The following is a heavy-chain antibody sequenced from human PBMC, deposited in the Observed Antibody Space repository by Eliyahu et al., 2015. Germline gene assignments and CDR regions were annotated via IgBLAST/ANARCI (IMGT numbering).Heavy chain of an antibody. CDR2: ISYDGSNK. J-gene: IGHJ4*02. V-gene: IGHV3-30*18. Sequence: QVQLVESGGGVVQPGRSLRLSCAASGFTFSSYGMHWVRQAPGKGLEWVAVISYDGSNKYYADSVKGRFTISRDNSKNTLYLQMNSLRAEDTAVYYCAKAQWRVPAAILLPSLPDSGKKGIGYWGQGTLVTVSS. D-gene: IGHD2-2*02. CDR1: GFTFSSYG. CDR3: AKAQWRVPAAILLPSLPDSGKKGIGY.